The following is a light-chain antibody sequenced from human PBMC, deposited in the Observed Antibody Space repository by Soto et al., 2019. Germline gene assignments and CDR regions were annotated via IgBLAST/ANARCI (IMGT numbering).Light chain of an antibody. CDR1: SSDVGAYNY. V-gene: IGLV2-23*02. CDR2: EVT. Sequence: QSALTQPASVSGSPGQSITISCTGTSSDVGAYNYVSWYQHHPGKVPKLLIYEVTNRPSGVSYRFSGSKSGNTASLTISRLQAEDEADYYCCSYAGSSTSYVFGTGTKVTVL. CDR3: CSYAGSSTSYV. J-gene: IGLJ1*01.